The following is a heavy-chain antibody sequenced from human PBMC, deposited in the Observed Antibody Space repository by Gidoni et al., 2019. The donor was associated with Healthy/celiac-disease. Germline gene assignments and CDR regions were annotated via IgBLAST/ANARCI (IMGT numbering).Heavy chain of an antibody. CDR2: IGTAGDT. Sequence: EVQLVESGGGLVQPGGSLRLSCAASGFTFSSYDMHWVRQATGKGLEWVSAIGTAGDTYYPGSVKGRFTISRENAKNSLYLQMNSLRAGDTAVYYCARGTRGGYSYAFDIWGQGTMVTVSS. V-gene: IGHV3-13*01. CDR3: ARGTRGGYSYAFDI. D-gene: IGHD5-18*01. CDR1: GFTFSSYD. J-gene: IGHJ3*02.